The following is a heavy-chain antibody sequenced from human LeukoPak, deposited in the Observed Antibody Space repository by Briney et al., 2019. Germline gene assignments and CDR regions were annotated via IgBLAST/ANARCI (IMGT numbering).Heavy chain of an antibody. CDR1: GYTFTGYY. Sequence: ASVKVSCKASGYTFTGYYMHWVRQAPGQGLEWMGWINPNSGGTNYAQKFQGRVTMTRDTSISTAHMELSRLRSDDTAVYYCARNSRDGYNDLGWFDPWGQGTLVTVSS. J-gene: IGHJ5*02. V-gene: IGHV1-2*02. D-gene: IGHD5-24*01. CDR2: INPNSGGT. CDR3: ARNSRDGYNDLGWFDP.